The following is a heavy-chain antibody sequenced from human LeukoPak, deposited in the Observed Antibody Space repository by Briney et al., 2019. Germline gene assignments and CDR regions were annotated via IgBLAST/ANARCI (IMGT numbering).Heavy chain of an antibody. Sequence: GGSLRLSCEASGFDFRNYYMSWVRQAPGKGLEWLANIKYDGTYTNYKDSVKGRLTLSRDNAKNSVYLQMNSLRAEDTAVYYCTRDEGATVATYRLDFWGRGTLVTVSS. J-gene: IGHJ4*02. V-gene: IGHV3-7*01. D-gene: IGHD4-23*01. CDR1: GFDFRNYY. CDR3: TRDEGATVATYRLDF. CDR2: IKYDGTYT.